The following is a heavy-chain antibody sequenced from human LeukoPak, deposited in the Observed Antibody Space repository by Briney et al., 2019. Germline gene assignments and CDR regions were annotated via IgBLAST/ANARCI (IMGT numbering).Heavy chain of an antibody. D-gene: IGHD3-10*01. CDR3: ARDRLRRGVAPFDY. CDR1: GYTFTSYY. Sequence: ASVKDSCKASGYTFTSYYMHWVRQAPGQGLEWMGIINPNGGSTTYAQNFQGRVTMTTDTSTSTVYMELSSLRSEDTAVYYCARDRLRRGVAPFDYWGQGTLVTVSS. V-gene: IGHV1-46*01. J-gene: IGHJ4*02. CDR2: INPNGGST.